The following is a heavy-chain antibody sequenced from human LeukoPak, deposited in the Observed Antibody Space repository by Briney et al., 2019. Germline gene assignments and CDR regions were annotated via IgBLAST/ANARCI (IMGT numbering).Heavy chain of an antibody. CDR2: ISGSGGST. Sequence: GGSLRLSCAASGFTFSSYAMSWVRQAPGKGLERVSAISGSGGSTYYADSVKGRFTISRDNSKNSLYLQMNSLRAEDTAVYYCAELGITMIGGVWGKGTTVTISS. D-gene: IGHD3-10*02. CDR3: AELGITMIGGV. J-gene: IGHJ6*04. V-gene: IGHV3-23*01. CDR1: GFTFSSYA.